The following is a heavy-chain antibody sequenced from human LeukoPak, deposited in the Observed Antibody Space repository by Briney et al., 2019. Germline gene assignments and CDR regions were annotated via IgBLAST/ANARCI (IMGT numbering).Heavy chain of an antibody. CDR3: ARGRATYYDFWSGYYEGFRDYYYYMDV. V-gene: IGHV1-2*02. D-gene: IGHD3-3*01. Sequence: PGGSLRLSCAASGFTFSSYAMHWVRQAPGQGLDWMGWINPNSGGTNYAQKFQGRVTMTRDTSISTAYMELSRLRSDDTAVYYCARGRATYYDFWSGYYEGFRDYYYYMDVWGKGTTVTVSS. J-gene: IGHJ6*03. CDR2: INPNSGGT. CDR1: GFTFSSYA.